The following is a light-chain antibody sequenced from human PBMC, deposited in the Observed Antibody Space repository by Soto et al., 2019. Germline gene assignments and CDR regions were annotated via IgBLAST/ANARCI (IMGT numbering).Light chain of an antibody. Sequence: IQVTLSPATLSAYVGDRVTINCRASQSISSWLAWYQQKPGKAPKLLIYDASSLESGVPSRFSGSGSATEFTLTISSLQPDDFATYSCPPYHSYPFGQGTKVDIK. CDR3: PPYHSYP. J-gene: IGKJ1*01. CDR2: DAS. V-gene: IGKV1-5*01. CDR1: QSISSW.